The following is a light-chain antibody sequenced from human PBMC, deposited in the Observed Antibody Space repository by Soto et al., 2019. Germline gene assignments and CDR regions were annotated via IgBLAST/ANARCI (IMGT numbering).Light chain of an antibody. V-gene: IGKV1-8*01. CDR2: AAS. J-gene: IGKJ1*01. CDR1: QGISSY. Sequence: AIRMIQSPSSFSASTGDRVTITCRASQGISSYLAWYQQKPGKAPKLLIYAASTLQSGVPSRFSGSGSGTDFTLTISCLQSEDFATYYCQKYNSAPRTFGQGTRVEI. CDR3: QKYNSAPRT.